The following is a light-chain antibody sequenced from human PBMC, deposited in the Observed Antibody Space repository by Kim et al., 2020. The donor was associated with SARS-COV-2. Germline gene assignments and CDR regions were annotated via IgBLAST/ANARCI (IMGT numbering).Light chain of an antibody. J-gene: IGLJ3*02. CDR1: SNSVGNQG. CDR2: KTN. CDR3: SAYDTSLSVWV. Sequence: QAATLACTGNSNSVGNQGAAWLEQHQGHPPELVSYKTNDRPSGISERFSAARSGNTASLTITGLQPEDEADYYCSAYDTSLSVWVFGGGTKLTVL. V-gene: IGLV10-54*01.